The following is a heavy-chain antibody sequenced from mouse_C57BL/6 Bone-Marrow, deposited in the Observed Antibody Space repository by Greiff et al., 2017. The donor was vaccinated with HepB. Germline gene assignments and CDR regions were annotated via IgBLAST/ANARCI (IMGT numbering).Heavy chain of an antibody. D-gene: IGHD2-4*01. V-gene: IGHV5-12*01. Sequence: EVKLVESGGGLVQPGGSLKLSCAASGFTFSDYYMYWVRQTPEKRLEWVAYISNGGGSTYYPDTVKGRFTISRANAKNTLYLQMSRLKSEDTAMYYCARHHDYDGRDWGQGTSVTVSS. CDR1: GFTFSDYY. CDR2: ISNGGGST. CDR3: ARHHDYDGRD. J-gene: IGHJ4*01.